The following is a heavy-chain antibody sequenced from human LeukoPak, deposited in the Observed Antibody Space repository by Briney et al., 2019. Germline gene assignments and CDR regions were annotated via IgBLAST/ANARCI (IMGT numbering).Heavy chain of an antibody. V-gene: IGHV4-59*08. J-gene: IGHJ4*02. CDR3: AYYDSSGFAK. Sequence: SETLSLTCTVSGGSISSYYWSWIRQPPGKGLEWIGYIYYGGSTNYNPSLKSRVTISVDTSKNQFSLKLSSVTAADTAVYYCAYYDSSGFAKWGQGTLVTVSS. CDR1: GGSISSYY. CDR2: IYYGGST. D-gene: IGHD3-22*01.